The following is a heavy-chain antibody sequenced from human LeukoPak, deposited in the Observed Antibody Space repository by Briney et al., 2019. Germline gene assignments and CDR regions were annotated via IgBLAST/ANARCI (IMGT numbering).Heavy chain of an antibody. J-gene: IGHJ4*02. D-gene: IGHD3-9*01. CDR3: TTSGGVFDWFFY. CDR2: IRSKGDGGTT. Sequence: GGSLRLSCAASGFSFSHAWMTWVRQAPGKGLEWLGRIRSKGDGGTTDYARPVKGRFTISRDDSKNTVFLHVNSLETEDTAVYSCTTSGGVFDWFFYWGQGTLVTVSS. V-gene: IGHV3-15*01. CDR1: GFSFSHAW.